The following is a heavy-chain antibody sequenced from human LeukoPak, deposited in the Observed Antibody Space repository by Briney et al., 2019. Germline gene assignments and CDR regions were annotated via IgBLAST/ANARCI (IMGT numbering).Heavy chain of an antibody. Sequence: PGGSLRLSCAASGFTFSSYWMHWVRQAPGKGLERVSHITGSGASTYYADSVKGRFTISRDNSNNSLYLRMNSLRADDTAVYYCARPHYDILTGCMYYFDYWGQGTLVTVSS. CDR1: GFTFSSYW. J-gene: IGHJ4*02. D-gene: IGHD3-9*01. CDR3: ARPHYDILTGCMYYFDY. V-gene: IGHV3-23*01. CDR2: ITGSGAST.